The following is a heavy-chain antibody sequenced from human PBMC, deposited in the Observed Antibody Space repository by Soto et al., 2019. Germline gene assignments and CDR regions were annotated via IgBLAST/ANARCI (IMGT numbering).Heavy chain of an antibody. Sequence: EVHLVESGGGLVQTGGSLRLSCAIFESTVSRDWMNWVRQAPGKGLEWVAHINQDGSEKYYVDSVKGRFTISRDNAKKSLYLQINGLGRADTAIDYCSGGVGDAFWGQGTLVTVSS. CDR3: SGGVGDAF. J-gene: IGHJ4*02. V-gene: IGHV3-7*04. D-gene: IGHD1-26*01. CDR1: ESTVSRDW. CDR2: INQDGSEK.